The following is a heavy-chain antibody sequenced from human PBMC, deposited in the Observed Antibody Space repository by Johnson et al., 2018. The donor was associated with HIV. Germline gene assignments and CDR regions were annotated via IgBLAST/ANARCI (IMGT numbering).Heavy chain of an antibody. CDR3: AKDRGLSAFDI. Sequence: QVQLVESGGGVVQPGRSLRLSCAASGFTFSSYGMHWVRQAPGKGLEWVAVISYDGSNKYYADSVKGRFTISSDNSKNTLYLQMNSLRAEDTAVYYCAKDRGLSAFDIWGQGTMVTVSS. D-gene: IGHD3-10*01. CDR2: ISYDGSNK. CDR1: GFTFSSYG. V-gene: IGHV3-30*18. J-gene: IGHJ3*02.